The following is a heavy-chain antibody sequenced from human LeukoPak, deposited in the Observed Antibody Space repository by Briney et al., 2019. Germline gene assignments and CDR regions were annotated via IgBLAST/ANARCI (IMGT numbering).Heavy chain of an antibody. CDR1: GGSISSGGYY. CDR3: AREYSHQSIFGVVINQFDY. V-gene: IGHV4-31*03. D-gene: IGHD3-3*01. Sequence: SQTLSLTCTVSGGSISSGGYYWSWIRQHPGKGLEWIGYIYYSGSTYYNPSLKSRVTISVDTSKNQFSLKLSSVTAADTAVYYCAREYSHQSIFGVVINQFDYWGQGTLVTVSS. CDR2: IYYSGST. J-gene: IGHJ4*02.